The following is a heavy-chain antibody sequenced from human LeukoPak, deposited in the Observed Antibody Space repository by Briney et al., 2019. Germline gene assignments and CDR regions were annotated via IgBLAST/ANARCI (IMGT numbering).Heavy chain of an antibody. Sequence: EASVKVSYKTSGYTFTTYGLTWVRQAPGRGLEWMGWISGHNGNTNYAQKFQGRVTMTSETSTRTGFLEVKSLRSDDTAMYYCALGDILTGYWAEYLEYWGQGTLVTVSS. D-gene: IGHD3-9*01. CDR1: GYTFTTYG. CDR3: ALGDILTGYWAEYLEY. J-gene: IGHJ4*02. CDR2: ISGHNGNT. V-gene: IGHV1-18*01.